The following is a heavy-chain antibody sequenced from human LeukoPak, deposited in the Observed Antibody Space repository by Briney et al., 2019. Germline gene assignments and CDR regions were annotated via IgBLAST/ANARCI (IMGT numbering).Heavy chain of an antibody. J-gene: IGHJ5*02. Sequence: PSEALSLSYTVSGGSISSSRYYWGWIRQPPGKGLGWIGSIYYSGSTYYNPSLKSRVTMSVDTSKNQFSLRLRSVTAADTAVYYCARGQARLAWFDPWGQGTLVTVSS. D-gene: IGHD6-19*01. V-gene: IGHV4-39*07. CDR2: IYYSGST. CDR1: GGSISSSRYY. CDR3: ARGQARLAWFDP.